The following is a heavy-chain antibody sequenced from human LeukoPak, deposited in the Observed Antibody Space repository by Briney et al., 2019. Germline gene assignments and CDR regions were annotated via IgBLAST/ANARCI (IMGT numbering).Heavy chain of an antibody. CDR3: ATLRSYRDY. CDR1: GSTFTGYY. V-gene: IGHV1-2*02. J-gene: IGHJ4*02. Sequence: ASVKVSCKASGSTFTGYYIYWVRQPPGQGLEWMGWINPNSGGTNYAQKFQGRITMTRDTSISTAYMELSRLRSDDTAVYYYATLRSYRDYWGQGTLVTVSS. D-gene: IGHD1-26*01. CDR2: INPNSGGT.